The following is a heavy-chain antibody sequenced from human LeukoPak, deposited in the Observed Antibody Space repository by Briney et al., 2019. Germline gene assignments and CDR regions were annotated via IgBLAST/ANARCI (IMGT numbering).Heavy chain of an antibody. Sequence: ASETLSLTCIVSGGSISSTTYYWGWIRQPPGKGLEWIGSIYYSGSTWYNPSLKSPVTVSADTSKNQFSLKLTSVTAADTAVYYCARDRACSNGVCSYFDYWGQGTVVTVSS. CDR3: ARDRACSNGVCSYFDY. V-gene: IGHV4-39*01. CDR1: GGSISSTTYY. D-gene: IGHD2-8*01. J-gene: IGHJ4*02. CDR2: IYYSGST.